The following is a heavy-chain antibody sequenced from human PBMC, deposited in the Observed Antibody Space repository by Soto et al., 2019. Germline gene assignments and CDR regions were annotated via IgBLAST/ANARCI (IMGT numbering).Heavy chain of an antibody. J-gene: IGHJ4*02. V-gene: IGHV4-30-2*01. CDR1: GGSISRGGYS. Sequence: QLQLQESGSGLVKPAQTLSLTCAVSGGSISRGGYSWSWIRQPPGKGLEWIGYMYHSGSAYDNPSLKSRVTRSIDRPKTQFSMKLSYVTAADTAVYYSARVPDYWGQGILVPVSS. CDR3: ARVPDY. CDR2: MYHSGSA. D-gene: IGHD2-2*01.